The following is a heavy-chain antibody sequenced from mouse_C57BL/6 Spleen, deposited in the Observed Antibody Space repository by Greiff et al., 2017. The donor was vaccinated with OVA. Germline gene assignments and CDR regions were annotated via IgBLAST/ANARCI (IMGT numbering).Heavy chain of an antibody. CDR1: GFTFSSYG. CDR2: ISSGGSYT. J-gene: IGHJ2*01. V-gene: IGHV5-6*01. CDR3: ARHEPGFDY. Sequence: EVNVVESGGDLVKPGGSLKLSCAASGFTFSSYGMSWVRQTPDKRLEWVATISSGGSYTYYPDSVKGRFTISRDNAKNTLYLQMSSLKSEDTAMYYCARHEPGFDYWGQGTTLTVSS.